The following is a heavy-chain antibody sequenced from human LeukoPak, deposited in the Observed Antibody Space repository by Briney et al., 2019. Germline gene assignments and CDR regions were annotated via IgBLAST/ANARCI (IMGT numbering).Heavy chain of an antibody. CDR3: AKDSSADDSSGYSYYFDY. J-gene: IGHJ4*02. Sequence: GGSLRLSCAASGFTFSSYGMHWVRQAPGKGLEWVAVISFDATNKYNADSVKGRFTISRGNSKNTLYLQMNSLRAEDTAVYYCAKDSSADDSSGYSYYFDYWGQGTLVTVSS. CDR1: GFTFSSYG. CDR2: ISFDATNK. V-gene: IGHV3-30*18. D-gene: IGHD3-22*01.